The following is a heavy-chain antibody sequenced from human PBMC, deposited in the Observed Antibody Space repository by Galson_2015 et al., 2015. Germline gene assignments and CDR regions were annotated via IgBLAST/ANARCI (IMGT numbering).Heavy chain of an antibody. D-gene: IGHD2-2*01. CDR3: ARDPGQLRPFDY. CDR2: ISGTGSSA. CDR1: GFTFNKYN. J-gene: IGHJ4*02. Sequence: SLRLSCAASGFTFNKYNMNWDRQAPGKGLEWVSYISGTGSSAYYADSVKGRFTISRDNAKNSLYLQMNSLRDEDTAVYYCARDPGQLRPFDYWGQGTLVTVSS. V-gene: IGHV3-48*02.